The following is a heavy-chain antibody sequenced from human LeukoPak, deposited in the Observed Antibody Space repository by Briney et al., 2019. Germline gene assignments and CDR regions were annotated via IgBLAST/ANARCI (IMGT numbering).Heavy chain of an antibody. Sequence: PGGSLRLSCAASGFTFSNYAMSWVRQAPGKGLEWVSSISSSADSTSYADSVKGRFAISRDNSKNTVYLQMYSLRAENTAVYYCAKRGSSSTWYNWFDYWGQGTLVTVSS. CDR1: GFTFSNYA. D-gene: IGHD1-20*01. J-gene: IGHJ4*02. CDR3: AKRGSSSTWYNWFDY. CDR2: ISSSADST. V-gene: IGHV3-23*01.